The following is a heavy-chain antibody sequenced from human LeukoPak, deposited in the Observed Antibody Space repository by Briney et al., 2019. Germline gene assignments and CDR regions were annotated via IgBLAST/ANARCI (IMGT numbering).Heavy chain of an antibody. CDR1: GFTFSSYS. Sequence: TGGSLRLSCAASGFTFSSYSINWVRQAPGKGLEWVSYISSGYPTIYYADSVKGRFTISRDNAKNSLYLQMNSLRAGDTAVYYCARGGGGYCSGGRCNFYRYYMDVWGKGTTVTVSS. D-gene: IGHD2-15*01. J-gene: IGHJ6*03. V-gene: IGHV3-48*01. CDR3: ARGGGGYCSGGRCNFYRYYMDV. CDR2: ISSGYPTI.